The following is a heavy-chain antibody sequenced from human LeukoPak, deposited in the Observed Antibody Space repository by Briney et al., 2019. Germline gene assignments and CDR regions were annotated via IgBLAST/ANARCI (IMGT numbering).Heavy chain of an antibody. CDR3: ARDAVGEYFQY. D-gene: IGHD6-19*01. CDR2: TYYRSKWSN. Sequence: SQTLSLTCAISGDSVSSNSVAWNWIRQSPSRGLEWLGRTYYRSKWSNDYAVSVKGRITINPDTSKNHFSLQLNSVTPEDTGVYYCARDAVGEYFQYWGQGTLVTVSS. CDR1: GDSVSSNSVA. J-gene: IGHJ1*01. V-gene: IGHV6-1*01.